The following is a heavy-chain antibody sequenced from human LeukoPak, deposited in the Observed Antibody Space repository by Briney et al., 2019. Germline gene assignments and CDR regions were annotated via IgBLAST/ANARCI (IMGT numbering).Heavy chain of an antibody. D-gene: IGHD3-9*01. J-gene: IGHJ5*02. CDR2: IFYTGST. V-gene: IGHV4-39*07. CDR1: GGSISSSSYY. CDR3: ARDSNFDWLFWFDP. Sequence: PSETLSLTCTVSGGSISSSSYYWGWIRQPPGKGLEWIGSIFYTGSTSYNPSLKGRVTISVDTSKNHFSLKLSSVTAADTAVYYCARDSNFDWLFWFDPWGQGTLVTVSS.